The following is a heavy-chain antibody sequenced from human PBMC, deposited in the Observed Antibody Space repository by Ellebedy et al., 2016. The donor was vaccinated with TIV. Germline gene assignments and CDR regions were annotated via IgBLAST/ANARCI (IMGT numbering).Heavy chain of an antibody. CDR2: IDNDGTRT. CDR1: GFTFSRYW. CDR3: ASGMVVLMTGTTDY. D-gene: IGHD2-21*01. V-gene: IGHV3-74*01. Sequence: GGSLRLCXVASGFTFSRYWMHWVRQVPGKGLVWVSRIDNDGTRTDYADSVKGRFTISRDNAKSTLYLQMSSLRAEDSALYYCASGMVVLMTGTTDYWGQGTLVTVSS. J-gene: IGHJ4*02.